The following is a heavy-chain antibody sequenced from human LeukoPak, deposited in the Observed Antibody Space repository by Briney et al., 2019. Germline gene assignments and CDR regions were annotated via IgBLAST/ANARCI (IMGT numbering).Heavy chain of an antibody. CDR3: ATDRGGGHHDH. J-gene: IGHJ4*02. V-gene: IGHV4-38-2*02. Sequence: SSETLSLTCAVSGYSIISSDFWGWIRQPPGKGLEWIGSVSHSGSTYYKPSLKSQVTISVDTSKNQFSLNLNSVTAADTAVYYCATDRGGGHHDHWGQGTLVTVSS. CDR1: GYSIISSDF. D-gene: IGHD3-10*01. CDR2: VSHSGST.